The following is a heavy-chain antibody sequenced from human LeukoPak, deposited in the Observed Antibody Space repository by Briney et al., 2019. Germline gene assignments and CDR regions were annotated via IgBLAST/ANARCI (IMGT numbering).Heavy chain of an antibody. D-gene: IGHD1-26*01. J-gene: IGHJ5*02. V-gene: IGHV4-61*05. CDR2: IYYTGST. Sequence: SETLSLTCTVSGGSISSRPYYWGRIRQPPVKGLEWIGYIYYTGSTSYNPSLKSRVTMSLDASKNQFSLELNSVTPADTAVYYCARGGNYWPQWWFDPWGRGTLVSVSS. CDR3: ARGGNYWPQWWFDP. CDR1: GGSISSRPYY.